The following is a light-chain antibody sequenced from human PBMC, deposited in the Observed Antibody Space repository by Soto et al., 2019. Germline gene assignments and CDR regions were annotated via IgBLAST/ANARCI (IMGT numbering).Light chain of an antibody. CDR3: QSYDSSLSGSV. V-gene: IGLV1-40*01. Sequence: QSVLTQPPSVSGAPGQRVTISCTGSSSNIGAGYDVHWYQQLRGTAPKLLIYSNNNRPSGVPDRFSGSKSGTSASLAITGLQADDEADYYCQSYDSSLSGSVFGGGTKLTVL. J-gene: IGLJ3*02. CDR1: SSNIGAGYD. CDR2: SNN.